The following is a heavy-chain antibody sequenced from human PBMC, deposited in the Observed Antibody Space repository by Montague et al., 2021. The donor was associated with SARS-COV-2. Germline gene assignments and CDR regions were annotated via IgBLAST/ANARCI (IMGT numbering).Heavy chain of an antibody. CDR3: ARGVYNRVIFVVSPRYYFDH. Sequence: SETLSLTCAVYTEAFNGYYWTWIRQSPGKGLEWIGDVSYPGSAKYNPSLRSRVTISLDTYRKQVSLRLTSVTAADTATYYCARGVYNRVIFVVSPRYYFDHWGQGNRVAVSA. V-gene: IGHV4-34*01. J-gene: IGHJ4*02. CDR1: TEAFNGYY. D-gene: IGHD1-1*01. CDR2: VSYPGSA.